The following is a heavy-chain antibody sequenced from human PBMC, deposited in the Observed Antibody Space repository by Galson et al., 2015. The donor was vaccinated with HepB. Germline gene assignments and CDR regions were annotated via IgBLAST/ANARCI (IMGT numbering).Heavy chain of an antibody. CDR1: DFSFSDFY. V-gene: IGHV3-11*01. Sequence: SLRLSCAVSDFSFSDFYMTWIRQAPGKGLEWVCYISGGGTTTNYADSVKGRFTVSRDNTKKSLYLQMNSLRAEDTAMYYCAKAAGWFDPLGQGILVTVSS. CDR3: AKAAGWFDP. J-gene: IGHJ5*02. CDR2: ISGGGTTT.